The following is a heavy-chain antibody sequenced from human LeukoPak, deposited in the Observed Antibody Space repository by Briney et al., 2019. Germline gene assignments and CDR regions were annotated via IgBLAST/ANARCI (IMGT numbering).Heavy chain of an antibody. CDR2: INHSGST. CDR3: ARGLRYSSSPLPWIDP. D-gene: IGHD6-6*01. J-gene: IGHJ5*02. V-gene: IGHV4-34*01. CDR1: GGSFSGYY. Sequence: PSETLSLTCAVYGGSFSGYYWSWIRQPPGKGLEWIGEINHSGSTNYNPSLKSRVTISVDTSKNQFSLKLSSVTAADTAVYYCARGLRYSSSPLPWIDPWGQGTLVTVSS.